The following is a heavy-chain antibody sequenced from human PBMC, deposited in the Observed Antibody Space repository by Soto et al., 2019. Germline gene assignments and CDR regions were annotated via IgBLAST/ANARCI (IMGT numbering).Heavy chain of an antibody. D-gene: IGHD2-2*02. J-gene: IGHJ4*02. CDR2: INHSGSS. CDR3: ARGGYCSSTSCYTHFDY. Sequence: SDTLALTSAVYGGSFGGYYCSAIRQPPGTGLEWIGEINHSGSSNYNPSLKSRVTISVDTSKNQFSLKLSSVTPADTAVYYCARGGYCSSTSCYTHFDYWGQGTLVTV. CDR1: GGSFGGYY. V-gene: IGHV4-34*01.